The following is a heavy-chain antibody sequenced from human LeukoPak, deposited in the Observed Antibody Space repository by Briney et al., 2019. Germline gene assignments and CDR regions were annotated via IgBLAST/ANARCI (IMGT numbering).Heavy chain of an antibody. Sequence: GGSLRLCCAASGFTFSSYAMHWVRQAPGKGLEWVAVISYDGSNKYYADSVKGRFTISRDNSKNTLYLQMNSLRAEDTAVYYCARVSDYYDSSGYLDYWGQGTLVTVSS. V-gene: IGHV3-30-3*01. J-gene: IGHJ4*02. CDR1: GFTFSSYA. CDR3: ARVSDYYDSSGYLDY. CDR2: ISYDGSNK. D-gene: IGHD3-22*01.